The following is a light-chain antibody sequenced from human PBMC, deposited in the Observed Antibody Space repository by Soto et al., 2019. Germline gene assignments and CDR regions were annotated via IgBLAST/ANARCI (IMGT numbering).Light chain of an antibody. CDR2: DVS. CDR1: SSDVGAYDY. J-gene: IGLJ1*01. Sequence: QSVLAQPASVSGSPGQSIAISCAGSSSDVGAYDYVSWYQQHPDKAPKVILYDVSNRPSGISFRFSGSKSGNTASLTISGLQAEDEADYYCRSYTRSATYVFGTGTKLTVL. V-gene: IGLV2-14*03. CDR3: RSYTRSATYV.